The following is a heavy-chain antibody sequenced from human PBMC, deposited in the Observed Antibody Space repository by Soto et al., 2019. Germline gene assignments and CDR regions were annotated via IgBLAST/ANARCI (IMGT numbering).Heavy chain of an antibody. CDR3: ARTYYDSGGGFDY. J-gene: IGHJ4*02. CDR2: IYSGGST. D-gene: IGHD3-22*01. Sequence: EVQLVESGGGLIQPGGSLRLSCAASGFTVSSNYMSWVRQAPGKGLEWVSVIYSGGSTYYADSVKGRFTISRDNSKTTLYLQMNSLRAEDTAVYYCARTYYDSGGGFDYWGQGTLVTVSS. V-gene: IGHV3-53*01. CDR1: GFTVSSNY.